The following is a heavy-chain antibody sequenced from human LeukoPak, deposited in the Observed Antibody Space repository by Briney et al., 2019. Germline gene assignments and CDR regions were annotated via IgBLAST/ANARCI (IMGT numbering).Heavy chain of an antibody. J-gene: IGHJ4*02. CDR3: AKGGSLGFDY. Sequence: GGSLGLSCAASGFIFSNYDMHWVRQAPGKGLEWVAVIRYDGNNKYSADSVKGRFTISRDNSKNTLFLQMNTLRAEDTAVYYCAKGGSLGFDYWGQGTLVTVSS. D-gene: IGHD7-27*01. V-gene: IGHV3-30*02. CDR2: IRYDGNNK. CDR1: GFIFSNYD.